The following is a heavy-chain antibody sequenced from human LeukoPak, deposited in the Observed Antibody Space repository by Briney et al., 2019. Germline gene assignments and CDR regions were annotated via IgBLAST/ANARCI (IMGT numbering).Heavy chain of an antibody. D-gene: IGHD1-26*01. CDR1: GFTFSSYA. CDR2: ISGSGGST. Sequence: PGGSLRLSCAASGFTFSSYAMSWVRQAPGKGLEWVSAISGSGGSTYYADSVKGRFTISRDNSKNTLYLQMNSLRAEDTAVYYCAKDHYRGRVGATTPDYWGQGTLVTVSS. CDR3: AKDHYRGRVGATTPDY. J-gene: IGHJ4*02. V-gene: IGHV3-23*01.